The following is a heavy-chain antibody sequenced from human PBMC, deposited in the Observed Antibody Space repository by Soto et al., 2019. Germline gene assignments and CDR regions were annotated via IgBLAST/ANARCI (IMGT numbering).Heavy chain of an antibody. Sequence: GGSLRLSCAASGFTFSSFALSWARQAPGKGLEWVSAISGSGDGTDYAASVKGRFTISRDNSKNTLYLQMNSLRAEDTAVYYCAGPGYSSQDYWGQGALVTVSS. CDR1: GFTFSSFA. CDR2: ISGSGDGT. D-gene: IGHD5-18*01. CDR3: AGPGYSSQDY. V-gene: IGHV3-23*01. J-gene: IGHJ4*02.